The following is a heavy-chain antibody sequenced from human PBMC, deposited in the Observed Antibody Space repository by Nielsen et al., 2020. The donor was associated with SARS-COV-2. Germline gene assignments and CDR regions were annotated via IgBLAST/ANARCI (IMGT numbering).Heavy chain of an antibody. CDR3: ARRYCSSTSCPIFDY. D-gene: IGHD2-2*01. CDR1: GYTFTSYA. CDR2: INAGNGNT. V-gene: IGHV1-3*01. J-gene: IGHJ4*02. Sequence: VKVSCKASGYTFTSYAMHWVRQAPGQRLEWMGWINAGNGNTKYSQKFQGRVTITRDTSASTAYMELSSLRSEDTAVYYCARRYCSSTSCPIFDYWGQGTLVTVSS.